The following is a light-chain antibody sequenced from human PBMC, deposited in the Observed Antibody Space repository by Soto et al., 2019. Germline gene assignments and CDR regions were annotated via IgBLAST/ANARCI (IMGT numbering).Light chain of an antibody. CDR3: SSYAGSNNFV. Sequence: SVLTQPPSASGSPGQSVTISCSGTSSDVGGYNYVSWHQQHPGKAPKLMIYEVSKRPSGVPDRFSGSKSGNTASLIVSGLQAEDEADYYCSSYAGSNNFVFGTGTKLTVL. J-gene: IGLJ1*01. V-gene: IGLV2-8*01. CDR1: SSDVGGYNY. CDR2: EVS.